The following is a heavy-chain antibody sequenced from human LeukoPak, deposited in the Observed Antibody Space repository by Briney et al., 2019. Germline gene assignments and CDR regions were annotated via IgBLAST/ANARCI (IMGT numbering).Heavy chain of an antibody. D-gene: IGHD2-15*01. CDR3: ARDRCSGGSCSYYFDY. Sequence: ASVKVSCKASGYTFTGYYMHWVRQAPGQGPEWMGRINPNSGGTNYAQKFQGRVTMTRDTSISTAYMELSRLRSDDTAVYYCARDRCSGGSCSYYFDYWGQGTLVTVSS. V-gene: IGHV1-2*06. CDR2: INPNSGGT. CDR1: GYTFTGYY. J-gene: IGHJ4*02.